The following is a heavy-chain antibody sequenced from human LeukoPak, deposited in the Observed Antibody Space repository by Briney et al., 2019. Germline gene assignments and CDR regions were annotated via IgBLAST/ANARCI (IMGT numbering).Heavy chain of an antibody. V-gene: IGHV3-48*01. Sequence: GGSLRLSCAASGFTFSSYAMSWVRQAPGKGLEWVSHISSSSSTIYYADSVKGRFTISRDNVKNSLYLQMNSLRAEDTAVYYCATHSGTPGGGDTFDIWGQGAMVTVSS. CDR1: GFTFSSYA. CDR2: ISSSSSTI. CDR3: ATHSGTPGGGDTFDI. J-gene: IGHJ3*02. D-gene: IGHD3-10*01.